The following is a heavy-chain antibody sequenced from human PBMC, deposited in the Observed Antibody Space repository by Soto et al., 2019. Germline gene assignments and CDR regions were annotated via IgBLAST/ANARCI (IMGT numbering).Heavy chain of an antibody. J-gene: IGHJ4*02. V-gene: IGHV3-7*04. Sequence: EVQLVESGGGLVQPGGSLRLSCVASGFTFSSYWMCWVRQVPGKGLEWVANIKEDGSEIHYVDSVKGRFTISRDNAKNSLYLQMSSLRVEDTAVYHCVRSSGWTGDYWGKGILVTVSS. CDR2: IKEDGSEI. CDR3: VRSSGWTGDY. D-gene: IGHD3-10*01. CDR1: GFTFSSYW.